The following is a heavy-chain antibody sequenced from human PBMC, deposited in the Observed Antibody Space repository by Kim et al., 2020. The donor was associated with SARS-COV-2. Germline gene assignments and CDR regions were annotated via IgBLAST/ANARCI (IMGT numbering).Heavy chain of an antibody. Sequence: GGSLRLSCAASGFSFSNYGMHWARQAPGKGLEWVAVISYDGSHKYYADSVKGRFTISRDNSKNTLNLQMNSLSAEDTAVYYRAKAATPISYISSNSMDVWGQGTTVTVSS. CDR3: AKAATPISYISSNSMDV. CDR1: GFSFSNYG. D-gene: IGHD6-6*01. V-gene: IGHV3-30*18. J-gene: IGHJ6*02. CDR2: ISYDGSHK.